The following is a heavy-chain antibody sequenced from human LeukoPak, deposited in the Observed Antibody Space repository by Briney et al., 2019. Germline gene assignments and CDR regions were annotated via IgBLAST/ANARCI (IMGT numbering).Heavy chain of an antibody. CDR1: GFTFSSYG. CDR2: ISYDGSNK. D-gene: IGHD6-6*01. CDR3: AREIAARRTDLGGYMDV. V-gene: IGHV3-30*03. J-gene: IGHJ6*03. Sequence: PGRSLRLSCAASGFTFSSYGMHWVRQAPGKGLEWVAVISYDGSNKYYADSVKGRFTISRDNSKNTLYLQMNSPRAEDTAVYYCAREIAARRTDLGGYMDVWGKGTTVTVSS.